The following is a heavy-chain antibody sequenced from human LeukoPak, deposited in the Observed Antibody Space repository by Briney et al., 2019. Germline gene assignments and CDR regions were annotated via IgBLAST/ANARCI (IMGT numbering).Heavy chain of an antibody. D-gene: IGHD1-26*01. J-gene: IGHJ4*02. CDR1: GLTFSDYS. V-gene: IGHV3-48*01. CDR3: AKMYGGTYIGN. CDR2: ISSTGNPR. Sequence: GGSLGLSCTASGLTFSDYSMNWVRQAPGKGLEWVSYISSTGNPRHYAEPVEGRFTISRDNAKNSLYLQMNSLRAEDTAVYYCAKMYGGTYIGNWGQGTLVTVSA.